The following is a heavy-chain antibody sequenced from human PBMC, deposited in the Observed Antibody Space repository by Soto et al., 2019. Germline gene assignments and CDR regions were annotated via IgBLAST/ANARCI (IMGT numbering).Heavy chain of an antibody. CDR3: ARDLEVVVLGVDHYYYYGVDV. CDR2: IIPIFETA. V-gene: IGHV1-69*01. Sequence: QVQLVQSGAEVKEPGSSVKVSCKTSGGTFSSFAISWVRQAPGQGLEWMGGIIPIFETANYAQKFQGRVTITADEITSTAYMELRSLRSEDTGVYYCARDLEVVVLGVDHYYYYGVDVWGQGTTVTVSS. J-gene: IGHJ6*02. D-gene: IGHD2-15*01. CDR1: GGTFSSFA.